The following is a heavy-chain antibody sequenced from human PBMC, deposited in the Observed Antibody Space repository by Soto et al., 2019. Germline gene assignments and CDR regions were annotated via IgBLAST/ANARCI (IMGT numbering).Heavy chain of an antibody. Sequence: TGGSLRLSCAASGFTFSSYGMHWVRQAPGKGLEWVAVIWYDGSNKYYADSVKGRFTISRDNSKNTLYLQMNSLRAEDTAAYYCARDPRADYYYDSSGSPDDAFDIWGQGTMVTVSS. J-gene: IGHJ3*02. CDR3: ARDPRADYYYDSSGSPDDAFDI. CDR1: GFTFSSYG. V-gene: IGHV3-33*01. D-gene: IGHD3-22*01. CDR2: IWYDGSNK.